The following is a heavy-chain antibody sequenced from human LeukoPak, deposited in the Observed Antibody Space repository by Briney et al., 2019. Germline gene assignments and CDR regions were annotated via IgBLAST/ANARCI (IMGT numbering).Heavy chain of an antibody. D-gene: IGHD2-8*01. CDR3: ARDQRRMLYGIYYYYGMDV. CDR1: GYTFTCYY. V-gene: IGHV1-2*06. J-gene: IGHJ6*02. Sequence: ASVKVSCKASGYTFTCYYMHWVRQAPGQGLEWMGRINPNSGGTNYAQKFQGRVTMTRDTSISTAYMELSRLRSDDTAVYYCARDQRRMLYGIYYYYGMDVWGQGTTVTVSS. CDR2: INPNSGGT.